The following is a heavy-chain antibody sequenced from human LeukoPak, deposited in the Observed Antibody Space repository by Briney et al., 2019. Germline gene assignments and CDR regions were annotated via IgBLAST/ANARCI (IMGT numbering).Heavy chain of an antibody. CDR1: GFTFSSYS. V-gene: IGHV3-21*01. CDR2: ISSSSSYI. J-gene: IGHJ3*02. D-gene: IGHD2-2*01. Sequence: PGGSLRLSCAASGFTFSSYSMNWVRQAPGKGLEWVSSISSSSSYIYYADSVKGRFTISRDNAKNSLYLQMNSLRAEDTAVYYCAREGVVPVHDAFDIWGQGTMVTVSS. CDR3: AREGVVPVHDAFDI.